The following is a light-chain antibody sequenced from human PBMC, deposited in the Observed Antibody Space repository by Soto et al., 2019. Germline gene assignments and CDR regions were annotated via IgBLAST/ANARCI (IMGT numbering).Light chain of an antibody. CDR2: DGS. CDR3: CSYATTSTYV. V-gene: IGLV2-23*01. CDR1: SSYVGNYNL. J-gene: IGLJ1*01. Sequence: QSALTQPASVSGSPGQSITISCTGTSSYVGNYNLVSWYQHHPGKAPKLMIYDGSKRPSGVSNRFSGSKSGNTASLTISGLQAEDECDYYCCSYATTSTYVFGTGTKVPVL.